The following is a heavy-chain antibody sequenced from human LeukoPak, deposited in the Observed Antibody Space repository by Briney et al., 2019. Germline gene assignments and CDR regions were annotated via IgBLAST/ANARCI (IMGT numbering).Heavy chain of an antibody. CDR1: GYTFTSYD. CDR3: RTFTVTTGDYFDY. D-gene: IGHD4-17*01. V-gene: IGHV1-8*01. CDR2: MNPNSGNT. Sequence: GSVKVSCKASGYTFTSYDINWVRQATGQGLEWMGWMNPNSGNTGYAQKFQGRVTMTRNTSISTAYMELSSLRSEDTAVYYCRTFTVTTGDYFDYWGQGTLVTVSS. J-gene: IGHJ4*02.